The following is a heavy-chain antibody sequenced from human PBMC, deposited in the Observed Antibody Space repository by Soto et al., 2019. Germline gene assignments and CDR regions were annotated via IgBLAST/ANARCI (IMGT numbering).Heavy chain of an antibody. V-gene: IGHV3-21*01. Sequence: GGSLRLSCVGSGFTFSTYSINWVRQAPGKGLEWVSSISSRSDIYYADSVKGRFTISRDNAKNSVSLQMNSLRAEDTAVYYCARWHPYRYYYYGMDVWGQGTTVTVSS. CDR2: ISSRSDI. CDR3: ARWHPYRYYYYGMDV. J-gene: IGHJ6*02. CDR1: GFTFSTYS.